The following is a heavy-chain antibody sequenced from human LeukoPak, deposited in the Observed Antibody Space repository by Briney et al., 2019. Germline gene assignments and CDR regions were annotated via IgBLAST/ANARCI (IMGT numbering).Heavy chain of an antibody. D-gene: IGHD3-10*01. CDR1: GYTFTSYG. CDR2: ISAYNGNT. CDR3: VRTEYYYGSGSPTFDP. Sequence: ASVKVSCKASGYTFTSYGISWVRQAPGQGLEWMGWISAYNGNTNYAQKLQGRVTMTTDTSTSTACMELRSLRSDDTAVYYCVRTEYYYGSGSPTFDPWGQGTLVTVSS. J-gene: IGHJ5*02. V-gene: IGHV1-18*01.